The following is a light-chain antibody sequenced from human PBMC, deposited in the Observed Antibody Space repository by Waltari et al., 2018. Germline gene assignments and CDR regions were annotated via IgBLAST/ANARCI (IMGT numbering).Light chain of an antibody. CDR1: STDFASYHL. CDR3: CSYTGSSTSYG. V-gene: IGLV2-23*01. J-gene: IGLJ1*01. Sequence: QSALSQPASVSGSPGQSPTITCTGASTDFASYHLVPWYQHHPNRAPKLIIYEATKRPSGISHRFSGAKSGATASLRISGLQADDEADYYCCSYTGSSTSYGCGGGTKVTVL. CDR2: EAT.